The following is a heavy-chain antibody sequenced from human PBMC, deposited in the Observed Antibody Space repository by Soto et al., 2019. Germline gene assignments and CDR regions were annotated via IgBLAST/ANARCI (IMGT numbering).Heavy chain of an antibody. V-gene: IGHV1-69*06. CDR1: GVTFSSYA. Sequence: SVKVSCKASGVTFSSYAISWVRQAPGQGLEWMGGIIPIFGTANYAQKFQGRVTITADKSTSTAYMELSSLRSEDTAVYYCARSPLWFGELSENYFDYWGQGTLVTVSS. J-gene: IGHJ4*02. D-gene: IGHD3-10*01. CDR3: ARSPLWFGELSENYFDY. CDR2: IIPIFGTA.